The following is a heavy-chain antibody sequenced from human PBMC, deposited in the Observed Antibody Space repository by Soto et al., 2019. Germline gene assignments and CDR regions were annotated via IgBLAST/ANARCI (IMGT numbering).Heavy chain of an antibody. D-gene: IGHD3-3*01. V-gene: IGHV4-61*01. CDR1: GGSVSSGSYY. J-gene: IGHJ2*01. CDR2: IYYSGST. Sequence: QVQLQESGPGLVKPSETLSLTCTVSGGSVSSGSYYWSWIRQPPGKGLEWVGYIYYSGSTNYNPYIKSRVTISVDTSKTQFSLKLSSVTAADTAVYYCARGNDFLSGYYKNWYFDLWGRGTLVTVSS. CDR3: ARGNDFLSGYYKNWYFDL.